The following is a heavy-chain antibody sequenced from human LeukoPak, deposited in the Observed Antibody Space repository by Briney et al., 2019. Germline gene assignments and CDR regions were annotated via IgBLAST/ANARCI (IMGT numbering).Heavy chain of an antibody. J-gene: IGHJ6*03. CDR1: GGSISANY. CDR3: ARDRDYGYMDV. Sequence: SETLSLTCTVSGGSISANYWIWMRQSAGKGLEYIGRIYSSGSTNYNPSLKSRVTISVDTSKNQFSLKLSSVTAADTAVYYCARDRDYGYMDVWGKGTTVTVSS. V-gene: IGHV4-4*07. CDR2: IYSSGST. D-gene: IGHD3-10*01.